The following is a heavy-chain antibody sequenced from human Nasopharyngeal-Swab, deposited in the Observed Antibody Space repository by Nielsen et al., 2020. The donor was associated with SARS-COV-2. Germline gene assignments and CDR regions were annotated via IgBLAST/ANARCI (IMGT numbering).Heavy chain of an antibody. Sequence: GESLKISCAASGFTFSSYSMNWVRQAPGKGLEWVSSISSSSYIYYADSVKGRFTISRDNAKNSLYLQMNSLRAEDTAVYYCAKMTTVTTVWPPGYYYGMDVWGQGTTVTVSS. J-gene: IGHJ6*02. CDR3: AKMTTVTTVWPPGYYYGMDV. V-gene: IGHV3-21*01. D-gene: IGHD4-17*01. CDR2: ISSSSYI. CDR1: GFTFSSYS.